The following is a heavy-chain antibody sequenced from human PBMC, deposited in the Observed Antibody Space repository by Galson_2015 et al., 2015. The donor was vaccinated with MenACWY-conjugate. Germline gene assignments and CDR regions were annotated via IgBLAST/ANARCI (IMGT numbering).Heavy chain of an antibody. Sequence: SLRLSCAASGFTFSNYGMHWVRQAPGKGLEWVAVVSYDGSNKYYADSVKGRFTISRDNSKNTLYLQMNSLRPEDTAVYYCAKDRTRYCSGGSCDNLDHSGHGPLVIVSS. J-gene: IGHJ4*01. CDR1: GFTFSNYG. CDR2: VSYDGSNK. V-gene: IGHV3-30*18. D-gene: IGHD2-15*01. CDR3: AKDRTRYCSGGSCDNLDH.